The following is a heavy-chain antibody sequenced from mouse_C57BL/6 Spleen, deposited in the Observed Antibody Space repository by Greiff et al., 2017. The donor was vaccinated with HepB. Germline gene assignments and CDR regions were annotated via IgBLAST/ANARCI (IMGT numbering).Heavy chain of an antibody. Sequence: QVQLQQPGAELVKPGASVKMSCKASGYTFTSYWITWVKQRPGQGLEWIGDIYPGSGSTNYNEKFKSKATLTVDTSSSTAYMQLSSLTSEDSAVYYCARRGIVTHYYAMDYWGQGTSVTVSS. CDR3: ARRGIVTHYYAMDY. D-gene: IGHD2-5*01. J-gene: IGHJ4*01. V-gene: IGHV1-55*01. CDR1: GYTFTSYW. CDR2: IYPGSGST.